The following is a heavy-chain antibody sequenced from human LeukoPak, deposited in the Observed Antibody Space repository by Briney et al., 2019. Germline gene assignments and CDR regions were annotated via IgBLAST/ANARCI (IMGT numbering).Heavy chain of an antibody. V-gene: IGHV1-3*03. CDR1: GYTFTSYA. D-gene: IGHD6-19*01. Sequence: ASVKVSCKASGYTFTSYAMHWVRQAPGQRLEWMGWINAGNGNTKYSQEFQGRVTITRDTSASTAYMELSSLRSEDMAVYYCARVKGGDIAVAIYDYWGQGTLVTVSS. CDR2: INAGNGNT. CDR3: ARVKGGDIAVAIYDY. J-gene: IGHJ4*02.